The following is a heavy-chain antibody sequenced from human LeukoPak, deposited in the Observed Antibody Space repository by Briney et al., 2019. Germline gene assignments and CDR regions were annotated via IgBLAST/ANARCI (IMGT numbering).Heavy chain of an antibody. Sequence: GGSLRLSCAASGFTFSSYAMSWVRPAPGKGLEWVSAISGSGGSTYYAGSVKGRFTISRDNSKNTLYLQMNSLRAEDTAVYYCAKGDIVVRGWFDPWGQGTLVTVSS. V-gene: IGHV3-23*01. J-gene: IGHJ5*02. D-gene: IGHD2-15*01. CDR2: ISGSGGST. CDR3: AKGDIVVRGWFDP. CDR1: GFTFSSYA.